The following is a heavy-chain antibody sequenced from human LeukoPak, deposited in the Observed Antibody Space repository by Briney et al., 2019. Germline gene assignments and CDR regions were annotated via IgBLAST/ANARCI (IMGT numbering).Heavy chain of an antibody. CDR3: ASSILWFGELSLDY. V-gene: IGHV3-53*01. CDR1: GFTVSSNY. J-gene: IGHJ4*02. D-gene: IGHD3-10*01. CDR2: IYSGGST. Sequence: GGSLRLSCAASGFTVSSNYMSWVRQAPGKGLEWVSVIYSGGSTYYADSVEGRFTISRDNSKNTLYLQMNSLRAEDTAVYYCASSILWFGELSLDYWGQGTLVTVSS.